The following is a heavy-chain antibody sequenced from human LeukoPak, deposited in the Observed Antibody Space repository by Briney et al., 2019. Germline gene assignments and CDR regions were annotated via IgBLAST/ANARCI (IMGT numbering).Heavy chain of an antibody. CDR1: GGSISSSSYY. CDR2: IYYSGST. CDR3: ARTCILCDYSFDY. V-gene: IGHV4-39*07. Sequence: PSETLSLTCTVSGGSISSSSYYWGWIRQPPGKGLEWIGSIYYSGSTYYNPSLKSRVTISVDTSKNHFSLKLSSATAADTAVYYCARTCILCDYSFDYWGQGTLVTVSS. D-gene: IGHD4-17*01. J-gene: IGHJ4*02.